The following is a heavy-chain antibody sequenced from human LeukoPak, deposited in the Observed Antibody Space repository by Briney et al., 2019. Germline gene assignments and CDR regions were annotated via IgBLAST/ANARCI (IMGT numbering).Heavy chain of an antibody. CDR1: GFTFSDAW. V-gene: IGHV3-15*01. J-gene: IGHJ6*02. D-gene: IGHD4-17*01. CDR2: IKSKTDGATR. Sequence: GGSLRLSCAASGFTFSDAWMNWVRQAPGKGLEWVGRIKSKTDGATRDYAAPVNGRFTISRDDSKNTLYLQMNSLKTEDTAVYYCATDLRTVTTFGYYYYGMDDWGQGTTVTVSS. CDR3: ATDLRTVTTFGYYYYGMDD.